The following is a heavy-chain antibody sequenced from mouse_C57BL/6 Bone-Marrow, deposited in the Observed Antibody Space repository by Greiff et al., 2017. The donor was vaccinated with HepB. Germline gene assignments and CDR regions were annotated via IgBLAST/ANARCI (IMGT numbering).Heavy chain of an antibody. CDR3: ARTVSAQATGGCYYAMGY. D-gene: IGHD3-2*02. CDR1: GYTFTDYE. J-gene: IGHJ4*01. CDR2: IDPETGGT. Sequence: QVQLQQSGAELVRPGASVTLSCKASGYTFTDYEMHWVKQTPVHGLEWIGSIDPETGGTSYDHKFKGKAILTADKSSSTAYMELRSLTSEDSAVYYCARTVSAQATGGCYYAMGYGGQGTSVTVSA. V-gene: IGHV1-15*01.